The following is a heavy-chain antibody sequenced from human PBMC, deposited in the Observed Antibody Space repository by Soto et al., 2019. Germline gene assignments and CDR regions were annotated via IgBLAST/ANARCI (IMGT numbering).Heavy chain of an antibody. Sequence: GGPLRLSCAASGFTFDDYTMHWVRQAPGKGLEWVSLISWDGGSTYYADSVKGRFTISRDNSKNSLYLQMNSLRTEDTALYYCAKDIGGSWYFDYWGQGTLVTVSS. CDR2: ISWDGGST. D-gene: IGHD6-13*01. V-gene: IGHV3-43*01. CDR1: GFTFDDYT. CDR3: AKDIGGSWYFDY. J-gene: IGHJ4*02.